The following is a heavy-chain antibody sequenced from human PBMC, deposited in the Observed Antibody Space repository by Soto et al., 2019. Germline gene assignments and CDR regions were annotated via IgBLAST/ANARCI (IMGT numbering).Heavy chain of an antibody. CDR2: ISGSGGST. V-gene: IGHV3-23*01. CDR1: GFTFSSYA. CDR3: AKDRSSWYNFDY. Sequence: GGSLRLSCVASGFTFSSYAMSWVRQAPGKGLEWVSAISGSGGSTYYADSVKGRFTISRDNSKNTLYLQMNSLRAEDTAVYYCAKDRSSWYNFDYWGQGTLVTVSS. J-gene: IGHJ4*02. D-gene: IGHD6-13*01.